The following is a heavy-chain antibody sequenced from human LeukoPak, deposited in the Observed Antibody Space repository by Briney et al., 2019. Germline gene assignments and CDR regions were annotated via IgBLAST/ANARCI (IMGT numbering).Heavy chain of an antibody. V-gene: IGHV3-30*02. J-gene: IGHJ4*02. CDR2: IRYDGSNT. Sequence: GGSLRLSCAASGFTFNNYGMHWVRQAPGKGLEWVAFIRYDGSNTYYADSVKGRFTISRDNSKNTLYLQMNSLRAEDTAVYYCASPSSSWYYFDYWGQGTLVTVSS. CDR1: GFTFNNYG. D-gene: IGHD6-13*01. CDR3: ASPSSSWYYFDY.